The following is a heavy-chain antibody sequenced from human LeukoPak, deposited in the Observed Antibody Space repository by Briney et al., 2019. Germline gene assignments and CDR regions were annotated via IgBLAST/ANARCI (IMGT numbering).Heavy chain of an antibody. D-gene: IGHD5-24*01. V-gene: IGHV4-38-2*02. Sequence: PSETLSLTCTVSGYSISSDYYWGWVRQPPGKGLEWIASIYHSGSTNYNPSLKSRVTISRDTSKNEFSLKLSSVTAADTAVYYCARDSRRDGYNLDYWGRGTLVTVSS. CDR3: ARDSRRDGYNLDY. CDR1: GYSISSDYY. J-gene: IGHJ4*02. CDR2: IYHSGST.